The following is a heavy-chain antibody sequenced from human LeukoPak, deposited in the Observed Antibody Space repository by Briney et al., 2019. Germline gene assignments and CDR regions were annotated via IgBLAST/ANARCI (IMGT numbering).Heavy chain of an antibody. V-gene: IGHV3-11*04. Sequence: NPGGSLRLSCAASGFALSSYAMSWIRQAPGKGLDWVSYISSSGSTMYYADSVEGRFTISRDNAKDPLYLQMTSLRVEDTAVYYCAKDLGETGDFDYWGQGTLVTDPS. CDR1: GFALSSYA. J-gene: IGHJ4*02. CDR2: ISSSGSTM. D-gene: IGHD7-27*01. CDR3: AKDLGETGDFDY.